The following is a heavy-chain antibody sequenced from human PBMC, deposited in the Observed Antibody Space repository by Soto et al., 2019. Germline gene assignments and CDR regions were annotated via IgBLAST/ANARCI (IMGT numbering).Heavy chain of an antibody. Sequence: QVQLVQSGAEVKKPGASVKISCKASGYAFTSDDFNWVRQATGQGREWMGWMNPNNGNTAYAQKFQGRVTMTRDTSIGTAYMELNSLTSEETAVYDCAKGPRTWGFDYWGQGTLVTVSS. J-gene: IGHJ4*02. D-gene: IGHD7-27*01. V-gene: IGHV1-8*01. CDR1: GYAFTSDD. CDR3: AKGPRTWGFDY. CDR2: MNPNNGNT.